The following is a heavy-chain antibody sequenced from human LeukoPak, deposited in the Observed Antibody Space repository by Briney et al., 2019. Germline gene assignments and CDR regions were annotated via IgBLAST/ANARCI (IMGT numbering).Heavy chain of an antibody. J-gene: IGHJ3*02. CDR1: GYTFTSYG. CDR2: ISAYNGNT. V-gene: IGHV1-18*01. Sequence: ASVKVSCKASGYTFTSYGINWVRQATGQGLEWMGWISAYNGNTNYAQKLQGRVTMTTDTSTSTAYMELRSLRSDDTAVYYCARDRAPCSSTSCYYSAFDIWGQGTMVTVSS. D-gene: IGHD2-2*01. CDR3: ARDRAPCSSTSCYYSAFDI.